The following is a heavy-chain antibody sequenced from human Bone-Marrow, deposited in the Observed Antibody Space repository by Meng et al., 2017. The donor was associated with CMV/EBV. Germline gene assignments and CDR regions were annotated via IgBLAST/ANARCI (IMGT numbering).Heavy chain of an antibody. Sequence: GGSLRLSCAASGFTFSSYAMSWVRQAPGKGLEWVSAISGSGGSTYYADSVKGRFTISRDNAKNSLYLQMNSLRAEDTAVYYCASAGLLWFGELFGHGAFDIWGQGTMVTVSS. V-gene: IGHV3-23*01. D-gene: IGHD3-10*01. J-gene: IGHJ3*02. CDR3: ASAGLLWFGELFGHGAFDI. CDR1: GFTFSSYA. CDR2: ISGSGGST.